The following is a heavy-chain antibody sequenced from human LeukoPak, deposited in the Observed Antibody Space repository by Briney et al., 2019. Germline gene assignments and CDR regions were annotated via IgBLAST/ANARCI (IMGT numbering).Heavy chain of an antibody. CDR2: ISGSGGST. CDR3: AKGDYGDNYYYYGMDV. D-gene: IGHD4-17*01. CDR1: GFTFSSYA. Sequence: PGGSLGLSCAASGFTFSSYAMSWVRQAPGKGLEWVSAISGSGGSTFYADSVKGRFTISRDNSKNTLYLQMNSLRAEDTAVYYCAKGDYGDNYYYYGMDVWGQGTTVTVSS. V-gene: IGHV3-23*01. J-gene: IGHJ6*02.